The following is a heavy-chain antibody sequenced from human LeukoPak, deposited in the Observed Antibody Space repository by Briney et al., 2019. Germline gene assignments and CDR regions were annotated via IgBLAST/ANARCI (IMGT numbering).Heavy chain of an antibody. Sequence: PSETLSLTCAVHGGSFSDYYWSWIRQPPGKGLEWIGEINHSGSTNYNPSLKSRVITSVDKSKNQFSLKVSSVTAADTAVYYCATIVGAPRHFDSWGQGTLVTVSS. CDR1: GGSFSDYY. CDR2: INHSGST. V-gene: IGHV4-34*01. D-gene: IGHD1-26*01. J-gene: IGHJ4*02. CDR3: ATIVGAPRHFDS.